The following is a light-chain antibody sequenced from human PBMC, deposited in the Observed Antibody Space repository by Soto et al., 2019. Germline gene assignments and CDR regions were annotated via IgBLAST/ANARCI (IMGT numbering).Light chain of an antibody. CDR2: DAS. J-gene: IGKJ4*01. CDR1: QSVSSY. Sequence: MLTQSPATLSLSPGERATLSCRASQSVSSYLAWYQQKPGQAPRLLIYDASNRATGIPARFSGSGSGTDFTLTISSLEPEDFAVYYCQQRSNWPTFGGGTNVDIK. CDR3: QQRSNWPT. V-gene: IGKV3-11*01.